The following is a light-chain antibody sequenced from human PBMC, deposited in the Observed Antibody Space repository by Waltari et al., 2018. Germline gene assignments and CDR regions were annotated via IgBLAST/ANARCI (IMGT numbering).Light chain of an antibody. V-gene: IGKV3-20*01. Sequence: EIVLTQSPGTLSLSLGERATLSCRASQSISISYLAWYQHKPGQAPRLLLYGASSRATGIPDRFSGSGSGTDFTLTIKRLEPEDYAVYFCQQYGGSPQVTFGGGTKVEIK. J-gene: IGKJ4*01. CDR3: QQYGGSPQVT. CDR1: QSISISY. CDR2: GAS.